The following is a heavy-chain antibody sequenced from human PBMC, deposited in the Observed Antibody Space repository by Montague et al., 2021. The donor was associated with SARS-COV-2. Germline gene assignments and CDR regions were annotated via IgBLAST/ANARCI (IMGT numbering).Heavy chain of an antibody. D-gene: IGHD2-21*02. CDR3: ARAYCGGDCHVGP. J-gene: IGHJ5*02. Sequence: SDTLSPTCTVSVGSIGNYYWTWIRQPPGKGLEWIGYIYDSGSANXNPSLKSRSTISVDTSNNQFSLRLSSVTAADTAVYYCARAYCGGDCHVGPWGQGILVTVSS. V-gene: IGHV4-59*07. CDR1: VGSIGNYY. CDR2: IYDSGSA.